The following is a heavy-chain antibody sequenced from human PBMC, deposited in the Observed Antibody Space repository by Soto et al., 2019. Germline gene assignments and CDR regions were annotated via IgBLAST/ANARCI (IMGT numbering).Heavy chain of an antibody. CDR2: IYYSGST. V-gene: IGHV4-61*08. CDR3: ARRYGGNFDY. Sequence: ASETLSLTCTVSGGSISSGGYYWSWIRQHPGKGLEWIGHIYYSGSTNYNPSLKSRVTISVDTSKNQFSPKLSSVTAADTAVYYCARRYGGNFDYWGQGTLVTVSS. D-gene: IGHD3-16*01. J-gene: IGHJ4*02. CDR1: GGSISSGGYY.